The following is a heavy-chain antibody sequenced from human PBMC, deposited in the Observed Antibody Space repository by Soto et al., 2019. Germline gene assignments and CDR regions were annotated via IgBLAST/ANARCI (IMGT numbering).Heavy chain of an antibody. CDR1: GGSISSGGYY. V-gene: IGHV4-31*03. D-gene: IGHD3-22*01. J-gene: IGHJ4*02. CDR3: ARGRRSNYYDSSGYSLPIDY. Sequence: QVQLQESGPGLVKPSQTLSLTCTVSGGSISSGGYYWSWIRQHPGKGLEWIGYIYYSGSTYYNPSLKSRVTISVDTSKNQFSLKLSSVTAADTAVYYCARGRRSNYYDSSGYSLPIDYWCQGTLVTVSS. CDR2: IYYSGST.